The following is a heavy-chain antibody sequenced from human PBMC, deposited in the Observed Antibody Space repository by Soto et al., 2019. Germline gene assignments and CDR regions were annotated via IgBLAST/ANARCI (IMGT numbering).Heavy chain of an antibody. CDR3: TSFLEGRRVGKLGLTKPIH. Sequence: VGSLRLSCAASGFTFSGSAMHWVRQASGKGLEWVGRIRSKANSYATAYAASVEGRFTISRDDSKNTAYLQMNSLKTEDTAVYYRTSFLEGRRVGKLGLTKPIHWGQRTLVTVSS. J-gene: IGHJ4*02. CDR1: GFTFSGSA. V-gene: IGHV3-73*01. CDR2: IRSKANSYAT. D-gene: IGHD7-27*01.